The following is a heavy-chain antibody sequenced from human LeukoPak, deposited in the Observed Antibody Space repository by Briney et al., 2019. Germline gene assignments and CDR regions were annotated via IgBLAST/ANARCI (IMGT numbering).Heavy chain of an antibody. J-gene: IGHJ4*02. CDR3: AKFSYGDHVK. V-gene: IGHV3-30*02. CDR2: IRHDGSNK. D-gene: IGHD4-17*01. CDR1: GFSFHKHG. Sequence: SGGSLRLSCTGSGFSFHKHGLHWVRQAPGKGLEWVAFIRHDGSNKYYTESMKGRITISRDNSKNTMSLQMNSLRAADTAVYYCAKFSYGDHVKWGQGTLVTVSS.